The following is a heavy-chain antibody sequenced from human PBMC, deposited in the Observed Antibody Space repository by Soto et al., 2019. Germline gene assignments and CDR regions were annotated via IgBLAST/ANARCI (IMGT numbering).Heavy chain of an antibody. CDR3: ARVTMVIRDSDHFGVDV. CDR2: ISHTGTT. CDR1: GFPVSSPYS. D-gene: IGHD4-17*01. Sequence: ETLSLTCLVSGFPVSSPYSWGWIRQPPGKGLEWIGSISHTGTTSYSPSLTSRVSISVDTSKNQVSLKLTSVTAADTAVYFCARVTMVIRDSDHFGVDVWGHGTTVTVSS. J-gene: IGHJ6*02. V-gene: IGHV4-38-2*02.